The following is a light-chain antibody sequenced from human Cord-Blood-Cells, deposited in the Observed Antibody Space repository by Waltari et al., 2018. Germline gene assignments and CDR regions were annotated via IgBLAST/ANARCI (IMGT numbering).Light chain of an antibody. J-gene: IGKJ1*01. V-gene: IGKV3-15*01. CDR3: QQYNNWPPWT. Sequence: EIVMTQSPATLSVSPGERATLSCRASQSVSSNLAWYQQKPGQAPRLLIYDASTRATGIPARFSGSGSGTEFTLTISSLQSEDFAVYYCQQYNNWPPWTFGQG. CDR2: DAS. CDR1: QSVSSN.